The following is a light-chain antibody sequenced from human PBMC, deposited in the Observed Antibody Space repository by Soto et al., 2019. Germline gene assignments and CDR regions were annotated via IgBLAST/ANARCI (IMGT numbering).Light chain of an antibody. CDR3: QSYDRSLSGSRV. CDR1: NSNIGAGYD. V-gene: IGLV1-40*01. Sequence: QSVLTQPPSVSGAPGQRVSISCTGSNSNIGAGYDVNWYQQLPGTAPKLLIYANIDRPSGVPDRFSGSKSGASAFLVITGLQAEDEAAYYCQSYDRSLSGSRVFGGGPQLTVL. CDR2: ANI. J-gene: IGLJ3*02.